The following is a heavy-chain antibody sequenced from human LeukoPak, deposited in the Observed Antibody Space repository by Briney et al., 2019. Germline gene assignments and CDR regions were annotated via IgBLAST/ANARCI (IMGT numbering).Heavy chain of an antibody. V-gene: IGHV3-21*01. CDR2: ISSSSSYI. CDR3: ARVKSGYYDSSGYLDY. D-gene: IGHD3-22*01. Sequence: PGGSLRLSCAASGFTFSSYSMNWVRQAPGKGLEWVSSISSSSSYIYYADSVRGRFTISRDNAKNSLYPQMNSLRAEDTAVYYCARVKSGYYDSSGYLDYWGQGTLVTVSS. J-gene: IGHJ4*02. CDR1: GFTFSSYS.